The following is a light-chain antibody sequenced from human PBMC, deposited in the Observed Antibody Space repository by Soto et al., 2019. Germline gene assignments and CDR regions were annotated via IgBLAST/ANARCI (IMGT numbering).Light chain of an antibody. CDR2: EGS. CDR3: CSSAGSSTWV. J-gene: IGLJ3*02. Sequence: QSALTQPASVSGSPGQSITISCTGTSSDVGSYNLVSWYQQHPGKAPKLMIYEGSKRPSGVSNRFSGSKSGNTASLTISGLQAEDEADYYCCSSAGSSTWVLGGGTKLTVL. CDR1: SSDVGSYNL. V-gene: IGLV2-23*01.